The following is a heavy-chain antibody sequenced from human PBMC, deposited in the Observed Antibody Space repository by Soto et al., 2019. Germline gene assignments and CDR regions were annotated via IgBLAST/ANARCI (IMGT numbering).Heavy chain of an antibody. D-gene: IGHD1-7*01. V-gene: IGHV4-31*03. Sequence: PSETLSLTCTVSGGSISSDDYYWSWIRQHPGKGLEWIGYILYSGHTYYNPSLKSRVTMSVDMSKNQFSLKVTSVTAADTAVYYWARDRGHITGTSFLYYGMDVWGQGTTVTVSS. CDR1: GGSISSDDYY. CDR2: ILYSGHT. J-gene: IGHJ6*02. CDR3: ARDRGHITGTSFLYYGMDV.